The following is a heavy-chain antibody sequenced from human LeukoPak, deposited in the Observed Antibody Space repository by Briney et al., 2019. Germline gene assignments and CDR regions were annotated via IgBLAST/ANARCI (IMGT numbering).Heavy chain of an antibody. CDR2: IRSSSSDI. Sequence: GGSLRLSCAASGFTFSSYSMNWVRQAPGKGLEWVSFIRSSSSDIYYADSVKGRFTISRDNAKNSPYLQMDSLKAEDTAVYYCARVRSGSLDYWGQGTLVTVSS. V-gene: IGHV3-21*01. CDR3: ARVRSGSLDY. J-gene: IGHJ4*02. CDR1: GFTFSSYS. D-gene: IGHD1-26*01.